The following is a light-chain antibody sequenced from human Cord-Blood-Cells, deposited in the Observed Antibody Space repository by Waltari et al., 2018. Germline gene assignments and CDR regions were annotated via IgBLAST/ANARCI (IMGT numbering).Light chain of an antibody. V-gene: IGLV2-23*02. CDR1: SSDVGSYNL. CDR3: CSYAGSSTLWV. CDR2: EVS. J-gene: IGLJ3*02. Sequence: QSAMTQPASVSGSPGQSTTISCTGTSSDVGSYNLVSWYHQHPGKAPKLMIYEVSKRPSGFSNRFSGSKSGNTASPTISGLQAEDEADYYCCSYAGSSTLWVFGGGTKLTVL.